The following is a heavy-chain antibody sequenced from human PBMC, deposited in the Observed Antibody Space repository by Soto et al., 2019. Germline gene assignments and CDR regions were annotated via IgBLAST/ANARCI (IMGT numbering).Heavy chain of an antibody. Sequence: PGGSLRLSCAASGFSFSDYALHWVRQAPGKGLEWVTLISYDGSSTSFAASVKGRFTISRDNSKNTLYLQMNSLRAEDTAVYYCAKGQYSGYDYYYGMDVWGQGTTVTVSS. CDR2: ISYDGSST. D-gene: IGHD5-12*01. J-gene: IGHJ6*02. CDR1: GFSFSDYA. CDR3: AKGQYSGYDYYYGMDV. V-gene: IGHV3-30-3*01.